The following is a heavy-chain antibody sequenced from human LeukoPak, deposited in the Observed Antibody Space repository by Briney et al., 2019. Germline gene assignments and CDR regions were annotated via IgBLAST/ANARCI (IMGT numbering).Heavy chain of an antibody. D-gene: IGHD6-13*01. J-gene: IGHJ4*02. V-gene: IGHV4-34*01. CDR2: INHSGSS. CDR3: ARSGTYQHSSSYDY. CDR1: GESFRDYY. Sequence: PSETLSLTCAVYGESFRDYYWNWIRQPPGKGLEWIGEINHSGSSNYNPSLKSRVTISVDTSKNQFSLKLSSVTAADTAVYYCARSGTYQHSSSYDYWGQGTLVTVSS.